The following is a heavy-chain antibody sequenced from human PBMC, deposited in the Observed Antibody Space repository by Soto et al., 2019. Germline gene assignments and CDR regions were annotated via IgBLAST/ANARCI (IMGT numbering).Heavy chain of an antibody. Sequence: EVQLVQSGGGLVQPGGSLRLSCAASGFTFSSYSMNWVRQAPGKGLEWISYISTTSSSIYYADSVKSRFTISRDNAKNSLFLQMNSLRDEDTAVYYCASKGVAFDYWGQVALVTVSS. J-gene: IGHJ4*02. D-gene: IGHD3-3*01. V-gene: IGHV3-48*02. CDR3: ASKGVAFDY. CDR1: GFTFSSYS. CDR2: ISTTSSSI.